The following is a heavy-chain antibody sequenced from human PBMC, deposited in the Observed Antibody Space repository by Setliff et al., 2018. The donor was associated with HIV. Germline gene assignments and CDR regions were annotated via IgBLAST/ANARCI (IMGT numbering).Heavy chain of an antibody. CDR1: SGSISSYY. CDR3: ARVFTVAGTYYYYYMDV. Sequence: SETLSLTCTVSSGSISSYYWSWIRQHPGMGLEWIGYIYYSGRTYYNPSLKSRITMSVDTSKNQFSLKLSSVTAADTAVYYCARVFTVAGTYYYYYMDVWGKGTTVTVSS. J-gene: IGHJ6*03. D-gene: IGHD6-19*01. V-gene: IGHV4-59*06. CDR2: IYYSGRT.